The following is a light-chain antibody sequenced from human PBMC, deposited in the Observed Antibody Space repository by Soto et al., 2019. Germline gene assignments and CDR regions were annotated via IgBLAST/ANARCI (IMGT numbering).Light chain of an antibody. CDR2: EVS. V-gene: IGLV2-14*01. CDR1: SSDVGGYNH. J-gene: IGLJ2*01. CDR3: RSYTTSTTRII. Sequence: QSALTQPASVSGSPGQSITISCTGRSSDVGGYNHVSWYQQHPGKAPKLMIYEVSNRPSGVSNRFSGSKSGNTASLTISGLQAEDESDYYCRSYTTSTTRIIFGGGTKLTVL.